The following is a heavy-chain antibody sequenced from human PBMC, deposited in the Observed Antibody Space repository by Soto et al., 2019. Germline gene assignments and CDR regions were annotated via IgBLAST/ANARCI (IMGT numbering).Heavy chain of an antibody. V-gene: IGHV3-7*03. CDR2: IKEDGGEK. J-gene: IGHJ4*02. CDR3: AKNGNSPYYFDY. D-gene: IGHD1-7*01. Sequence: GGSLRLSCTASGFTFSADWMTWVRQAPGKGLEWVANIKEDGGEKYYVDSVKGRFTISRDNSKNTLYLQMNSLRAEDTAVYYCAKNGNSPYYFDYWGQGTLVTVSS. CDR1: GFTFSADW.